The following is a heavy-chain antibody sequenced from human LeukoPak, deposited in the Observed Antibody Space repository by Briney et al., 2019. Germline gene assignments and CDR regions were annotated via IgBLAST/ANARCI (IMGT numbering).Heavy chain of an antibody. CDR3: ARVGWRRVGAGTRDNWFDP. CDR1: GGSFSGYY. Sequence: SETLSLTCAVYGGSFSGYYWSWIRQPPGKGLEWIGEINHSGSTNYNPSLKSRVTISVDTSKNQFSLKLSSVTAADTAVYYCARVGWRRVGAGTRDNWFDPWGQGTLVTVSS. V-gene: IGHV4-34*01. CDR2: INHSGST. J-gene: IGHJ5*02. D-gene: IGHD6-13*01.